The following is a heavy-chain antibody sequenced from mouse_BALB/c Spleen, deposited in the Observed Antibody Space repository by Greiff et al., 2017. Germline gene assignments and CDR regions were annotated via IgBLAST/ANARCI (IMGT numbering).Heavy chain of an antibody. Sequence: VQRVESGAELVRPGTSVKVSCKASGYAFTNYLIEWVKQRPGQGLEWIGVINPGSGGTNYNEKFKGKATLTADKSSSTAYMQLSSLTSDDSAVYFCARSTMITRPFAYWGQGTLVTVSA. J-gene: IGHJ3*01. D-gene: IGHD2-4*01. CDR3: ARSTMITRPFAY. V-gene: IGHV1-54*01. CDR2: INPGSGGT. CDR1: GYAFTNYL.